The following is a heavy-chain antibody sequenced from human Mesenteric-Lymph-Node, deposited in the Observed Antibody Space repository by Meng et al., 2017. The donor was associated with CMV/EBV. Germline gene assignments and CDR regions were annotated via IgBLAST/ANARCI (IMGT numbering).Heavy chain of an antibody. CDR1: GSVSRWCYK. Sequence: GSVSRWCYKRRWIRRAPGKGLEWIGYIYDSGTTNCNPSLKSRVTISVDTSKNQFSLKLSSVTAADTAVYFCARIPTAGSLYWYFDLWGRGTLVTVSS. D-gene: IGHD6-19*01. V-gene: IGHV4-61*01. J-gene: IGHJ2*01. CDR3: ARIPTAGSLYWYFDL. CDR2: IYDSGTT.